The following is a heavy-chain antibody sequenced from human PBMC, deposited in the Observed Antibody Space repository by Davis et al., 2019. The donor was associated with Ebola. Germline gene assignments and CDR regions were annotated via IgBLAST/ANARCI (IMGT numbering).Heavy chain of an antibody. J-gene: IGHJ4*02. CDR2: ISTDGSTT. Sequence: PGGSLRLSCAASGSSFHTYTINWFRQAPGRGLEWLAVISTDGSTTFYAASVKGRFTISRDNSKNTLSLQMNSLDTEDTAVYYCAGAVAGTEDFQYWGQGTLVTVSS. CDR3: AGAVAGTEDFQY. D-gene: IGHD6-19*01. CDR1: GSSFHTYT. V-gene: IGHV3-30*04.